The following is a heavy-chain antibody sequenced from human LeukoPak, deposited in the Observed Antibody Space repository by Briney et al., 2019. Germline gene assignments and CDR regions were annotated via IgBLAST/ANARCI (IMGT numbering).Heavy chain of an antibody. J-gene: IGHJ3*02. Sequence: ASVKVSCKASGYTFANYGISWVRQAPGQGLEWMGWINPNSGGTNYAQKFQGRVTMTRDTSISTAYMELSRLRSDDTAVYYCARVKRDYYDSSGYDSGFAFDIWGQGTMVTVSS. CDR1: GYTFANYG. D-gene: IGHD3-22*01. CDR3: ARVKRDYYDSSGYDSGFAFDI. CDR2: INPNSGGT. V-gene: IGHV1-2*02.